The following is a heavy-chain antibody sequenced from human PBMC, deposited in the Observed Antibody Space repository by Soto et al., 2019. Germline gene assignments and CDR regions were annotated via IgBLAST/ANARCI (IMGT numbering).Heavy chain of an antibody. D-gene: IGHD2-15*01. CDR3: AKDLGDCSGGSCYYYYYYYGMDV. V-gene: IGHV3-23*01. J-gene: IGHJ6*02. CDR1: GFTFSSYA. CDR2: ISGSGGST. Sequence: GGSLRLSCAASGFTFSSYAMSWVRQAPGKGLEWVSAISGSGGSTYYADSVKGRFTISRANSKTTLYLQRNSLRAGDKAVYYCAKDLGDCSGGSCYYYYYYYGMDVWGQGTTVTVSS.